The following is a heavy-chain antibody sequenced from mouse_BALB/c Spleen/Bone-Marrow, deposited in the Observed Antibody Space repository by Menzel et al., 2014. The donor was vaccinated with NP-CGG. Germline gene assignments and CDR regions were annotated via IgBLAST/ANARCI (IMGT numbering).Heavy chain of an antibody. V-gene: IGHV14-3*02. D-gene: IGHD2-4*01. CDR2: IVPANGNT. CDR1: GFNIKDTY. CDR3: ASYDYGYYFDY. Sequence: EVQLQQSGAELVKPGASVKLSCTTSGFNIKDTYMHWVKLRPEQGLEWIGRIVPANGNTKYAPKFQGKATITAGTSSNIAYLQLSSLTSEDTAVYFCASYDYGYYFDYWGQGTTLTVSS. J-gene: IGHJ2*01.